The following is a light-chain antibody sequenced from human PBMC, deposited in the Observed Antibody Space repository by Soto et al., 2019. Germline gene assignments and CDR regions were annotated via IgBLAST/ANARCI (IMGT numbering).Light chain of an antibody. CDR2: NAF. Sequence: EIVMTHSPATLSVSPGEGATLSCRASQGIGVTLAWYQQKHGQNPRLIIYNAFTRATGVPARFSGSGSGTELGVRINSLQSQDFPVYYCRRYNDSPLTLGGWSKVDIK. CDR3: RRYNDSPLT. CDR1: QGIGVT. J-gene: IGKJ4*01. V-gene: IGKV3-15*01.